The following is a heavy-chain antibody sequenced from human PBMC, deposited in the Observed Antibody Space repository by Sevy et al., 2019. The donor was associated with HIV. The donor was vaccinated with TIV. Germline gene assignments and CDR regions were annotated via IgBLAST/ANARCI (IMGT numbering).Heavy chain of an antibody. CDR2: INGRGGST. V-gene: IGHV3-23*01. CDR3: SRPTPRIAASSAALFGY. D-gene: IGHD6-13*01. J-gene: IGHJ4*02. Sequence: GGSLRLSCAASGFTFSSFAMSWVRQVPGKGLEWVSSINGRGGSTYYADSVKGRVTLSRDNSKNTLFLQMDSLRAEDQAIFYCSRPTPRIAASSAALFGYWGQGTLVTVFS. CDR1: GFTFSSFA.